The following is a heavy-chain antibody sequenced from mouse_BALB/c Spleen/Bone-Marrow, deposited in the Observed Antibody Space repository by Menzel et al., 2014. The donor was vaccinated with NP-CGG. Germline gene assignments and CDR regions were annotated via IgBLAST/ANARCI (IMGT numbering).Heavy chain of an antibody. Sequence: EVMLVESGGGLVQPGRSLKLSCAASGFTFSTYGMSWVRQTPDKRLELVASINNNGGSTYYPDSVKGRFTISRDNAKNTLYLQMSSLKSEDTAMYYCARDHVVGYWGQGTLVTVSA. V-gene: IGHV5-6-3*01. CDR1: GFTFSTYG. CDR3: ARDHVVGY. CDR2: INNNGGST. J-gene: IGHJ3*01.